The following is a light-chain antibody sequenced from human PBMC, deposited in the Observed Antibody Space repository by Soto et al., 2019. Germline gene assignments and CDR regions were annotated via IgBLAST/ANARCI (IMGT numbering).Light chain of an antibody. V-gene: IGLV1-51*01. CDR3: SSFTISRNTVI. CDR2: DVN. Sequence: QSVMTQPPSVSAAPGQKVTISCSGSSSNIGGNSVSWYQQLPGTAPKLLIYDVNNRPSGVSNRFSGSKSGNTASLTISGLQAEDEADYYCSSFTISRNTVIFGGGTKLTVL. J-gene: IGLJ2*01. CDR1: SSNIGGNS.